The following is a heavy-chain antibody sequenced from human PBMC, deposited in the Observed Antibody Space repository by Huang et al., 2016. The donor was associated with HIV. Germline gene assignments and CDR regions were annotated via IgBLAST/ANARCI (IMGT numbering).Heavy chain of an antibody. V-gene: IGHV1-69*13. CDR3: ARGSLEYSVSSSLDY. J-gene: IGHJ4*02. D-gene: IGHD4-4*01. CDR1: GGPFRSYS. Sequence: QVQLLQSGAEVKKPGSSVKVSCKASGGPFRSYSIAWVRQAPGQGLEWMASLMPVFDSPNYAQKWQGRVRFTADESTSTVYMELRDLRPDDTAVYFCARGSLEYSVSSSLDYWGQGTHVTVSS. CDR2: LMPVFDSP.